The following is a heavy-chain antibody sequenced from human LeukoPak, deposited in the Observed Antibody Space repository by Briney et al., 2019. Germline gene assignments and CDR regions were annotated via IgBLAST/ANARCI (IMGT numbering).Heavy chain of an antibody. CDR2: MNPNSGNT. V-gene: IGHV1-8*01. J-gene: IGHJ5*02. CDR1: GYTFTSYD. CDR3: ARGSVGYYYGSGSYSDWFDP. Sequence: ASVKVSCKVSGYTFTSYDINWVRQATGQGLEWMGWMNPNSGNTGYAQKFQGRVTMTRNTSISTAYMELSSLRSEDTAVYYCARGSVGYYYGSGSYSDWFDPWGQGTLVTVSS. D-gene: IGHD3-10*01.